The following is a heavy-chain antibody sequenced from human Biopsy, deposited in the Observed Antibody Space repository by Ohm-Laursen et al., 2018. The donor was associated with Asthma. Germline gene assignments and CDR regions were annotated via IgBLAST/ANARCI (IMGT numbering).Heavy chain of an antibody. Sequence: PGTLSLTCTVSGVSIRSYYWTWIRQPPGKGLEWIGSISYTGDTDIPSLRSRVTLSVDTSKNNFSLKLTSVTAADTAVYFCVRHQYSSSWSTFDYWGQGALVTVSS. CDR1: GVSIRSYY. D-gene: IGHD3-22*01. CDR2: ISYTGDT. V-gene: IGHV4-39*01. CDR3: VRHQYSSSWSTFDY. J-gene: IGHJ4*02.